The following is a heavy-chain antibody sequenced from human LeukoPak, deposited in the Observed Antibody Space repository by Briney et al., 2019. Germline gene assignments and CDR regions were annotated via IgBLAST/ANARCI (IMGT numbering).Heavy chain of an antibody. V-gene: IGHV4-39*07. J-gene: IGHJ4*02. CDR3: ARDSAFGGVMRDFDY. CDR1: GGSMTRSSDY. Sequence: PSETLSLTCFVSGGSMTRSSDYWGWIRQPPGEGLEWIGSIYYSGSTYYNPSLKSRVTISVDTSKNQFSLKLSSVTAADTAVYYCARDSAFGGVMRDFDYWGQGTLVTVSS. D-gene: IGHD3-16*01. CDR2: IYYSGST.